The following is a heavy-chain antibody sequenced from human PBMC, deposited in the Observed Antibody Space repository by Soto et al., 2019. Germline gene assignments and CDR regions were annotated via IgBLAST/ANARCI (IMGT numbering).Heavy chain of an antibody. V-gene: IGHV4-34*01. CDR1: GGSFSGYY. D-gene: IGHD6-6*01. Sequence: SETLSLTCAVYGGSFSGYYWSWIRQPPGKGLEWIGEINHSGSTNHNPSLKSRVTISVDTSKNQFSLKLSSVTAADTAVYYCARVGPRIPTSIAASDRGVVFDYWGQGTLVTVSS. J-gene: IGHJ4*02. CDR2: INHSGST. CDR3: ARVGPRIPTSIAASDRGVVFDY.